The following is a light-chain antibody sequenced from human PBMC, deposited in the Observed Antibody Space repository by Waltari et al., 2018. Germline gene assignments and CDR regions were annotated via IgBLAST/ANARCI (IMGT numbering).Light chain of an antibody. CDR3: VQDHDYPYT. J-gene: IGKJ2*01. CDR1: QDVRQN. V-gene: IGKV1-6*02. CDR2: AAS. Sequence: AIQMTQSPSSLSASIGDRVTITCRASQDVRQNLAWYQQKPGRAPYLLIYAASNLQSVLPSRFSGSGSGTDFTLTISGLQPEDFATYYCVQDHDYPYTFGQGTKLEIK.